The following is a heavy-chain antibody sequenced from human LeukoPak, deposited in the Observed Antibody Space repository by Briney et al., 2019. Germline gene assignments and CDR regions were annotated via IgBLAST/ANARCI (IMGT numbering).Heavy chain of an antibody. D-gene: IGHD4-17*01. CDR2: ISAYTGNT. CDR1: GYTFTSYG. Sequence: ASVKVSCKASGYTFTSYGISWVRQAPGQGLEWMGWISAYTGNTNYAQKLQGRVTMTTDTSTSTAYMELRSLRSDDTAVYYCARDFDYGDYSYYYYMDVWGKGTTVTVSS. CDR3: ARDFDYGDYSYYYYMDV. V-gene: IGHV1-18*01. J-gene: IGHJ6*03.